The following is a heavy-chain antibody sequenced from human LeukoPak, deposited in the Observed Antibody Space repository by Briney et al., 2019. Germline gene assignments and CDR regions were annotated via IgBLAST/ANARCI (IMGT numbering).Heavy chain of an antibody. V-gene: IGHV1-69*01. D-gene: IGHD2-2*01. CDR1: GGTFSSYA. CDR2: IIPIFGTA. CDR3: ARGGGDIVVVPAAYFDY. J-gene: IGHJ4*02. Sequence: GSSVKVSCKASGGTFSSYAISWVRQAPGQGLEWMGGIIPIFGTANYAQKFQGRVTITADESTSTAYMELSSLRSEDTAVYYCARGGGDIVVVPAAYFDYWGQGTPVTVSS.